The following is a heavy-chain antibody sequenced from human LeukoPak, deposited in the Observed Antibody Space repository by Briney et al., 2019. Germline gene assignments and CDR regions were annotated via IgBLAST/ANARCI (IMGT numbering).Heavy chain of an antibody. CDR3: ALRASGVTTGGVFDY. D-gene: IGHD4-17*01. V-gene: IGHV1-18*01. Sequence: ASVKVSCKASGYTFTSYGISWVRQAPGQGLEWMGWISAYNGNTNYAQKLQGRVTMTRDMSTSTVYMELSSLRSEDTAVYYCALRASGVTTGGVFDYWGQGTLVTVSS. CDR1: GYTFTSYG. CDR2: ISAYNGNT. J-gene: IGHJ4*02.